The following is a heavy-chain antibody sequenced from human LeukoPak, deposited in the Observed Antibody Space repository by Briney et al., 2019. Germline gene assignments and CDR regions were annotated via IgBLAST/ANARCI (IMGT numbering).Heavy chain of an antibody. Sequence: SVKVSCKASGGTLSSYAISWVRQAPGQGLEWMGGIIPIFGTANYAQKFQGRVTITADESTSTAYMELSSLRSEDTAVYYCARGSGYSYDFDYWGQGTLVTVSS. CDR3: ARGSGYSYDFDY. D-gene: IGHD5-18*01. CDR1: GGTLSSYA. V-gene: IGHV1-69*13. CDR2: IIPIFGTA. J-gene: IGHJ4*02.